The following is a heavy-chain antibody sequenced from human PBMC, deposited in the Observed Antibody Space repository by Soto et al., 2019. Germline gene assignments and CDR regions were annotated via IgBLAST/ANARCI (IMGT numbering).Heavy chain of an antibody. V-gene: IGHV1-46*01. J-gene: IGHJ4*02. CDR1: GYTFTHYY. CDR2: INHNGGIT. Sequence: ASVKVSFKASGYTFTHYYIHWVRQAPGQGLEWMGIINHNGGITTYAQKFRAGFSMTRDTSTSTVYLELSSLRSEDSAVYYCATSVNSAMAFDYWGQGTLVTVSS. CDR3: ATSVNSAMAFDY. D-gene: IGHD5-18*01.